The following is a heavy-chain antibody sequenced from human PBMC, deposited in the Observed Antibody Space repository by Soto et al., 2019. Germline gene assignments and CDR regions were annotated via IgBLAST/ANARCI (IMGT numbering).Heavy chain of an antibody. CDR1: GFTFSDYY. V-gene: IGHV3-11*01. Sequence: QVQLVKSGRGLVKPGGSLRLSCAASGFTFSDYYMSWIRQAPGKGLEWVSYISSSGSTIYYADSVKGRFTISRDNAKNSLYLQMNSLRAEDTAVYYCARLDGNSYDSSGYYYYYYGMDVWGQGTTVTVSS. J-gene: IGHJ6*02. CDR2: ISSSGSTI. D-gene: IGHD3-22*01. CDR3: ARLDGNSYDSSGYYYYYYGMDV.